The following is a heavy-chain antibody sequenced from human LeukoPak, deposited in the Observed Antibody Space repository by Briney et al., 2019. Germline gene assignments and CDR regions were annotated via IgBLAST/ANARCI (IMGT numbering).Heavy chain of an antibody. CDR2: IIPIFGTA. J-gene: IGHJ6*03. Sequence: ASVKVSCKASGGTLSSYAISWVRQAPGQGLEWMGGIIPIFGTANYAQKFQGRVTITTDESTSTAYMELSSLRSEDTAVYYCASSRGTSNYYYMDACGKGTTVTVSS. CDR1: GGTLSSYA. V-gene: IGHV1-69*05. D-gene: IGHD1-1*01. CDR3: ASSRGTSNYYYMDA.